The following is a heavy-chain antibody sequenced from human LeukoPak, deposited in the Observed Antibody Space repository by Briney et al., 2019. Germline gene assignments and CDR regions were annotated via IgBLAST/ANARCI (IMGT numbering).Heavy chain of an antibody. Sequence: GGSLRLSCAASGVTFHASAMSWVRQAPGEGLEWVAVITGGGDSTYYADSVKGRFTISRDNSKETLFLQMNSLRAEDSAVYYCAKNIRDQLLCGFDYWGQGIVVTVSS. CDR3: AKNIRDQLLCGFDY. J-gene: IGHJ4*02. CDR2: ITGGGDST. D-gene: IGHD2-2*01. CDR1: GVTFHASA. V-gene: IGHV3-23*01.